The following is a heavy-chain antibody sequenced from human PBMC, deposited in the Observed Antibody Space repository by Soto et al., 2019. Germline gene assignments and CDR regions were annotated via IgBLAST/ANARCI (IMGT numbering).Heavy chain of an antibody. CDR1: GFTFSSYG. Sequence: GGSLRLSCAASGFTFSSYGMHWVRQAPGKGLEWVAVISYDGSNKYYADSVKGRFTISRDNSKNTLYLQMNSLRAEDTAVYYCAKDKDDYVWGSYRNNPPDYWGQGTLVTVSS. V-gene: IGHV3-30*18. CDR2: ISYDGSNK. J-gene: IGHJ4*02. D-gene: IGHD3-16*02. CDR3: AKDKDDYVWGSYRNNPPDY.